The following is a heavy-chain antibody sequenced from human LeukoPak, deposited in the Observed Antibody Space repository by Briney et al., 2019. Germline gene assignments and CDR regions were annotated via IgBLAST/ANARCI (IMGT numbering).Heavy chain of an antibody. V-gene: IGHV4-59*08. D-gene: IGHD3-10*01. Sequence: PSETLSLTCSVSGGSINGYSWTWIRQPPGMRLEWVGHISYTGNTNYNPSLTTRVAISVDTSKNQFSLKLTSVTAADTAMYFCARLGGNWNSPGRDYWGQGTLVTVSS. J-gene: IGHJ4*02. CDR1: GGSINGYS. CDR3: ARLGGNWNSPGRDY. CDR2: ISYTGNT.